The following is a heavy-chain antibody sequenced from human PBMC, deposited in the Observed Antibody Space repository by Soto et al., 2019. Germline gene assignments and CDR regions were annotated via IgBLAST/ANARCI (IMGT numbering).Heavy chain of an antibody. V-gene: IGHV3-23*01. J-gene: IGHJ3*02. D-gene: IGHD3-10*01. CDR3: ASRITMVRGVIRNDAFDI. Sequence: GGSLRLSCAASGFTFSSYAMSWVRQAPGKGLEWVSAISGSGGSTYYADSVKGRFTISRDNSKNTLYLQMNSLRAEDTAVYYGASRITMVRGVIRNDAFDIWGQGTMVTVSS. CDR2: ISGSGGST. CDR1: GFTFSSYA.